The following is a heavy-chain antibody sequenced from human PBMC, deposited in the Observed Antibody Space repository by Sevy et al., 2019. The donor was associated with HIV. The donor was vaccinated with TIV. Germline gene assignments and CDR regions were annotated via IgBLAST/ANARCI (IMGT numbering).Heavy chain of an antibody. D-gene: IGHD6-13*01. V-gene: IGHV3-48*01. CDR1: GFTFSSYS. J-gene: IGHJ4*02. CDR3: ARLSGYSSSWSYFDY. Sequence: GGSLRLSCAASGFTFSSYSMNWVRQAPGKGLEWVSYISGSGSTIYYADSVKGRFTISRDNAKNSLYLQMNSLRAEDTAVYYRARLSGYSSSWSYFDYWGQGTLVTVSS. CDR2: ISGSGSTI.